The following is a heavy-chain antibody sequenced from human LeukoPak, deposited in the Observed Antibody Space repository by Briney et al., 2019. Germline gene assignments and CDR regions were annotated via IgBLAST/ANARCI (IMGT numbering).Heavy chain of an antibody. CDR2: IYYSGST. Sequence: SETLSLTWTVSGGSISSYYWSWIRQPPGKGLEWIGYIYYSGSTNYNPSLKSRVTISVDTSKNQFSLKLSSVTAADTAVYYCARAENNWFDPWGQGTLVTVSS. V-gene: IGHV4-59*01. CDR3: ARAENNWFDP. J-gene: IGHJ5*02. CDR1: GGSISSYY.